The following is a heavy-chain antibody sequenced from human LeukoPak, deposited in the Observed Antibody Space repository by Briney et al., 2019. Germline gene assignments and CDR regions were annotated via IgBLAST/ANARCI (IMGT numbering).Heavy chain of an antibody. CDR1: GGSFSGYY. D-gene: IGHD3-22*01. V-gene: IGHV4-34*01. CDR3: ARESHYYDSSGYSPFLYY. J-gene: IGHJ4*02. CDR2: INHSGST. Sequence: PSETLSLTCAVYGGSFSGYYWSWIRQPPGKGLEWIGEINHSGSTNYNPSLKSRVTISVDTSKNQFSLKLSSVTAADTAVYYCARESHYYDSSGYSPFLYYWGQGTLVTVSS.